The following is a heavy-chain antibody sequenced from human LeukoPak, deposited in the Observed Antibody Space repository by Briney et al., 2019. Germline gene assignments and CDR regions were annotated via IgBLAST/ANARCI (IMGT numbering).Heavy chain of an antibody. J-gene: IGHJ3*02. CDR1: GFTFSSYS. CDR3: ARDTHCSSTSCYNAFHI. D-gene: IGHD2-2*02. Sequence: MSGGSLRLSCAASGFTFSSYSMNWVRQAPGKGLEWVSSISSSSTYIYYADSLKGRFTISRDNAKNSLSPQMNSLRAEDTAVYYCARDTHCSSTSCYNAFHIWGQGTMVTVSS. CDR2: ISSSSTYI. V-gene: IGHV3-21*01.